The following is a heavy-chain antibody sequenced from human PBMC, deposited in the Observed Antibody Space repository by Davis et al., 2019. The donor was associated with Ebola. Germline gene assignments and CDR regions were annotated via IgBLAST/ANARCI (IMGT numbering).Heavy chain of an antibody. Sequence: AASVKVSCKASGYTFTSYDINWVRQATGQGLEWMGWMNPNSGSTGYTQKFQGRVTMTRNTSLSTAYMELSSLRSEDTAVYYCARAQFPTTSDHWGQGTLVTVSS. CDR1: GYTFTSYD. V-gene: IGHV1-8*01. CDR2: MNPNSGST. CDR3: ARAQFPTTSDH. J-gene: IGHJ4*02. D-gene: IGHD1-1*01.